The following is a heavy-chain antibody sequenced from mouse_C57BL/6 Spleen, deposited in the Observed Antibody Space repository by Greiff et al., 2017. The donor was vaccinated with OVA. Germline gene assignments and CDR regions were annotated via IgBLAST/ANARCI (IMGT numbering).Heavy chain of an antibody. J-gene: IGHJ1*03. CDR2: IDPSDSYT. CDR1: GYTFTSYW. Sequence: VKLQQPGAELVKPGASVKLSCKASGYTFTSYWMQWVKQRPGQGLEWIGEIDPSDSYTNYNQKFKGKATLTVDTSSSTAYMQLSSLTSEYSAVYYCARYYYGNYVWYFDVWGTGTTVTVSS. CDR3: ARYYYGNYVWYFDV. D-gene: IGHD2-1*01. V-gene: IGHV1-50*01.